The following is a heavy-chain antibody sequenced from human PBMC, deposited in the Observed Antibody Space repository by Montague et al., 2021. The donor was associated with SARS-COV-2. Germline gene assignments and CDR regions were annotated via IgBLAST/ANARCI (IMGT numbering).Heavy chain of an antibody. CDR3: ARIPEYSSGGGPDWYFDL. CDR1: GFSVSTSGLC. Sequence: PALVNPTQTLTLTCTFSGFSVSTSGLCVSWIRQPPGKALEWLALIDWDDDTYYSTSLKTRLAISKDTSKNQVVLTMTDTDPVDTGTYYCARIPEYSSGGGPDWYFDLWGRGTLVTVSS. D-gene: IGHD6-19*01. J-gene: IGHJ2*01. CDR2: IDWDDDT. V-gene: IGHV2-70*01.